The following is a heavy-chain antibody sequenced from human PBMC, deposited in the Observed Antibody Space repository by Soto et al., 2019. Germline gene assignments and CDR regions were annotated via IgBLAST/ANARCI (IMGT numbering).Heavy chain of an antibody. CDR1: GFTFSSYV. V-gene: IGHV3-23*01. J-gene: IGHJ4*02. CDR3: AKDICDYSSGSCYFDY. CDR2: ISDSASST. D-gene: IGHD6-19*01. Sequence: GGSLRLSFAASGFTFSSYVMSWVRQAPGKGLEWVSTISDSASSTYYTDSVKGRFTISRDNSKNTLYLQMNSLRAEDTAIYYCAKDICDYSSGSCYFDYWGQGTLVTVSS.